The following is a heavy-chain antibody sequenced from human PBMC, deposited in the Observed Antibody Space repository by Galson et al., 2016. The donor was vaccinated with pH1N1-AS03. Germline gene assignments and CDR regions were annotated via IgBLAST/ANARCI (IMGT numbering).Heavy chain of an antibody. CDR2: ISGSGTT. CDR3: ATDNDQSTIFGVVITNLDY. CDR1: GFTFSHYA. D-gene: IGHD3-3*01. J-gene: IGHJ4*02. V-gene: IGHV3-23*01. Sequence: SLRLSCAASGFTFSHYAMTWVRQAPGKGLEWVSSISGSGTTYYADSVKGRFTISRDNSKDTLSLQMDSLRAEDTAVYYCATDNDQSTIFGVVITNLDYWCQGTLVTVSS.